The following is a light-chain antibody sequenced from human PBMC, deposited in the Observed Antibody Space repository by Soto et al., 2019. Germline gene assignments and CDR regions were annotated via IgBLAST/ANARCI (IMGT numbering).Light chain of an antibody. V-gene: IGKV3-20*01. J-gene: IGKJ5*01. CDR3: QQYGSSST. Sequence: ESVFTRAPGTLSLSPGERATLSCRASQSVSSSYLAWYQQKPGQAPRLLIYGASSRPTGIPDRFSGSGSGTDFTLTISRLEPEDFAVDYCQQYGSSSTFGQGTRLEIK. CDR1: QSVSSSY. CDR2: GAS.